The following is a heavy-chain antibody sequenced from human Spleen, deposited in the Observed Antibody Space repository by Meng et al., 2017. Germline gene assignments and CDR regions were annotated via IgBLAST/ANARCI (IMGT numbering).Heavy chain of an antibody. D-gene: IGHD3-16*02. Sequence: GESLKISCAASGFTFSSHAMHWVRQAPGKGLEWVAVISYDGSNKYYADSVKGRFTISRDNSKNTLYLQMNSLRAEDTAVYYCARDRYDYVWGSYRYFKGIDYWGQGTLVTVSS. CDR2: ISYDGSNK. V-gene: IGHV3-30*01. CDR3: ARDRYDYVWGSYRYFKGIDY. CDR1: GFTFSSHA. J-gene: IGHJ4*02.